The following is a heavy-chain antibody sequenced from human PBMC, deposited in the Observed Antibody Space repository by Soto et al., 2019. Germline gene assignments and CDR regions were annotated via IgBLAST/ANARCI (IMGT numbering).Heavy chain of an antibody. CDR1: GYTFTSYY. J-gene: IGHJ4*02. V-gene: IGHV1-46*01. CDR2: INPSGGST. D-gene: IGHD3-22*01. CDR3: AREGWVFLPRDLTQTLYDSSGP. Sequence: GASVKVSCKASGYTFTSYYMHWVRQAPGQGLEWLGIINPSGGSTSYAQKFQGRVTMTRDTSTSTVYMELSSLRSEDTAVYYCAREGWVFLPRDLTQTLYDSSGPWGQGTLVTVSS.